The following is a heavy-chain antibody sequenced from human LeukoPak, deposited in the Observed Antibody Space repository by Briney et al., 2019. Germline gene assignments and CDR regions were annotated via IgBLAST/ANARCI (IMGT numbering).Heavy chain of an antibody. V-gene: IGHV1-69*13. CDR1: GGTFSSYA. Sequence: SVKVSCKASGGTFSSYAISWVRQAPGQGLEWMGGIIPIFGTANYAQKSQGRVTITADESTSTAYMELSSLRSEDTAVYYCATFAPHCTNGVCPTWGQGTLVTVSS. CDR3: ATFAPHCTNGVCPT. J-gene: IGHJ5*02. D-gene: IGHD2-8*01. CDR2: IIPIFGTA.